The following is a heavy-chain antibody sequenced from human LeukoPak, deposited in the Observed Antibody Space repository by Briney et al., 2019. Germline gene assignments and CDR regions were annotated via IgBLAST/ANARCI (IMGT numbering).Heavy chain of an antibody. CDR3: ARAFTMVRGGLGY. CDR1: GFTFTSYG. V-gene: IGHV1-69*04. J-gene: IGHJ4*02. D-gene: IGHD3-10*01. Sequence: ASVKVSCKASGFTFTSYGISWVRQAPGQGLEWMGRVIPILGIANYAQKFQGRVTITADKSTSTAYMELSSLRSEDTAVYYCARAFTMVRGGLGYWGQGTLVTVSS. CDR2: VIPILGIA.